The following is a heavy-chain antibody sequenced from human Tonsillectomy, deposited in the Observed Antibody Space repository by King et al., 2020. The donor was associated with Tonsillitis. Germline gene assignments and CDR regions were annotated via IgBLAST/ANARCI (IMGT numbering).Heavy chain of an antibody. D-gene: IGHD3-3*01. Sequence: QLQESGPGLVKPSETLSLTCTVSGGSISSSSYYWGWIRQPPGKGLEWIGSIYYSGGTYYNPSLKSRVTISVDTSKNRFSLKLSSVTAAGTAVYYCARNNPASYDFWSGYYRLDGFDIWGQGTMVTVSS. CDR2: IYYSGGT. CDR3: ARNNPASYDFWSGYYRLDGFDI. V-gene: IGHV4-39*01. J-gene: IGHJ3*02. CDR1: GGSISSSSYY.